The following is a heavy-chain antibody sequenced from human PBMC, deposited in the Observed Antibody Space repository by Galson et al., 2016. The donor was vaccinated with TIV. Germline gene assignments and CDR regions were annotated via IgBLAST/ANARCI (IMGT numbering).Heavy chain of an antibody. CDR2: IYSGGST. D-gene: IGHD5-12*01. CDR1: GVTVSSYY. V-gene: IGHV3-53*01. Sequence: SLRLSCAASGVTVSSYYMSWVRQAPGKGLEWVSVIYSGGSTYYADSVKGRFSISRDNSKNTLYLQMNSLRAEDTAVYYCARDYSGYDSGYFYDGMDVWGQGTTVTVSS. J-gene: IGHJ6*02. CDR3: ARDYSGYDSGYFYDGMDV.